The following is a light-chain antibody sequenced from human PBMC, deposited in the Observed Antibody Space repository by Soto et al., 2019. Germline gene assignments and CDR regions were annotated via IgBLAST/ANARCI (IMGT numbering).Light chain of an antibody. CDR1: QVITND. CDR3: LQLNTYPWT. J-gene: IGKJ1*01. Sequence: IQMTQSPSSLSASVGDRLSITCRASQVITNDLGWYQQKPGKAPKRLIYAASTLQSGVPSRFSGRGSVTEFTLTISSLQPEDVATYYCLQLNTYPWTFGQGTKVEIK. CDR2: AAS. V-gene: IGKV1-17*01.